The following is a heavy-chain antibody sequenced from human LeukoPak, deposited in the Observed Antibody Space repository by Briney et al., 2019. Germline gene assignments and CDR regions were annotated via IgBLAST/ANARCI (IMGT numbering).Heavy chain of an antibody. CDR1: GGSISSYY. D-gene: IGHD2-21*01. J-gene: IGHJ4*02. CDR3: ARQGGGEDY. CDR2: IYYSGST. Sequence: PSETLSLTCTVSGGSISSYYWSWIRQPPGKGLEWIGYIYYSGSTNYNPSLESRVTISVDTSKNQFSLKLSSVTAADTAVYYCARQGGGEDYWGQGTLVTVSS. V-gene: IGHV4-59*08.